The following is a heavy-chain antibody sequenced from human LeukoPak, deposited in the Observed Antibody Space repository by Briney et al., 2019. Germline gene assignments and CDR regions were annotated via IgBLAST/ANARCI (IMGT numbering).Heavy chain of an antibody. CDR3: ARDRDSSSSGYYYYMDV. CDR2: ISPNSGGT. Sequence: GASVKVSCKASGYTFTGYYMHWVRQAPGQGLEWMGWISPNSGGTNYAQKFQGRVTMTRDTSISTAYMELSGLRSDDTAVYYCARDRDSSSSGYYYYMDVWGKGTTVTVSS. CDR1: GYTFTGYY. D-gene: IGHD6-6*01. V-gene: IGHV1-2*02. J-gene: IGHJ6*03.